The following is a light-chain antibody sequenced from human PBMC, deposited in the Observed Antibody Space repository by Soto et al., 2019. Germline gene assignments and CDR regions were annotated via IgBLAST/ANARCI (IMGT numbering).Light chain of an antibody. Sequence: QSVLTHPPSASGTPGQRVTISCSGSSSNLGNNYSYWYQPRPGTAPQPLHYTTEQRPPGLPARFSGSNSGTSASLAITPLQAEDEADYYCHSSHISLHNYVFGTWPNVTVL. V-gene: IGLV1-47*02. CDR1: SSNLGNNY. CDR2: TTE. CDR3: HSSHISLHNYV. J-gene: IGLJ1*01.